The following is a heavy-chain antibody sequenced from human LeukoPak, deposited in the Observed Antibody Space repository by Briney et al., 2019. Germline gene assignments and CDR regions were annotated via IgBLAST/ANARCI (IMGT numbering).Heavy chain of an antibody. CDR2: INPNSGGT. CDR3: ARGRDSSGSLYYFDY. J-gene: IGHJ4*02. Sequence: ASVKVSCKASGYTFTGYYMHWVRQAPGQGLEWMGWINPNSGGTNYAQKFQGWVTMTRDTSISTAYMELSRLRSDDTAVYYCARGRDSSGSLYYFDYWGQGTLVTVSS. CDR1: GYTFTGYY. D-gene: IGHD3-22*01. V-gene: IGHV1-2*04.